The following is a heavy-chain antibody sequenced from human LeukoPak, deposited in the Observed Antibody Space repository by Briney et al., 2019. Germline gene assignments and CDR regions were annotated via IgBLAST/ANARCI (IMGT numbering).Heavy chain of an antibody. J-gene: IGHJ4*02. CDR2: IYHGGTT. CDR3: ARELSTSGFHYFDY. Sequence: SETLSLTCAVSGYSISSGYYWGWIRQPPGKGLEWIGSIYHGGTTYYNPSLKSRVTISVDTSKNQFSLKLSSVTAADTAVYYCARELSTSGFHYFDYWGQGTLVTVSS. D-gene: IGHD6-6*01. V-gene: IGHV4-38-2*01. CDR1: GYSISSGYY.